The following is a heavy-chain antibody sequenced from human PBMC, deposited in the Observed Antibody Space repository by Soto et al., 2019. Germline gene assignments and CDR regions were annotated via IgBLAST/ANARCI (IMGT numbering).Heavy chain of an antibody. CDR3: ARSPSYYYDSSGSNWSDP. V-gene: IGHV1-2*02. CDR1: GYTFTGYY. CDR2: INPNSGGT. Sequence: ASVKVSCKASGYTFTGYYMHWVRQAPGQGLEWMGWINPNSGGTNYAQKFQGRVTMTRDTSISTAYMELSRLRSDDTAVYYCARSPSYYYDSSGSNWSDPRGQGTLVTVSS. D-gene: IGHD3-22*01. J-gene: IGHJ5*02.